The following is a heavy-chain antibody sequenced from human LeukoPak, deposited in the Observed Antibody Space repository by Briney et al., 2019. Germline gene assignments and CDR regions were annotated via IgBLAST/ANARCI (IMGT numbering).Heavy chain of an antibody. CDR3: TRDALYGDPSYYYMDV. D-gene: IGHD4-17*01. CDR2: IKQDGSDI. V-gene: IGHV3-7*01. CDR1: GFTFNGFW. Sequence: GGSLRLSCAASGFTFNGFWMSWVRQAPGKGLEWVANIKQDGSDIYYLGSVRGRFTISRDNAMNSLYLQMNSMRAEDTAVYYCTRDALYGDPSYYYMDVWGKGTTVTVSS. J-gene: IGHJ6*03.